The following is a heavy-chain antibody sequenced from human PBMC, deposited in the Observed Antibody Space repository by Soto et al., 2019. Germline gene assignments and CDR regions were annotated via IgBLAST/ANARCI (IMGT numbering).Heavy chain of an antibody. D-gene: IGHD3-22*01. CDR3: ARLRDSSGYSDFDY. CDR2: IYYSGST. J-gene: IGHJ4*02. CDR1: GGSISSGGYY. Sequence: SETLSLTCTVSGGSISSGGYYWSWIRQHPGKGLEWIGYIYYSGSTYYNPSLKSRVTISVDTSKNQFSLKLSSVTAADTAVYYCARLRDSSGYSDFDYWGQGTLVTVSS. V-gene: IGHV4-31*03.